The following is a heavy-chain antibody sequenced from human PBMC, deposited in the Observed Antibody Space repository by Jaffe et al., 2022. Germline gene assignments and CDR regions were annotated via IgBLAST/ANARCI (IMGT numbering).Heavy chain of an antibody. D-gene: IGHD6-19*01. V-gene: IGHV4-38-2*01. J-gene: IGHJ4*02. CDR3: ATPTSFIAVAGEFGY. CDR1: GYSISSGYY. Sequence: QVQLQESGPGLVKPSETLSLTCAVSGYSISSGYYWGWIRQPPGKGLEWIGSIYHSGSTYYNPSLKSRVTISVDTSKNQFSLKLSSVTAADTAVYYCATPTSFIAVAGEFGYWGQGTLVTVSS. CDR2: IYHSGST.